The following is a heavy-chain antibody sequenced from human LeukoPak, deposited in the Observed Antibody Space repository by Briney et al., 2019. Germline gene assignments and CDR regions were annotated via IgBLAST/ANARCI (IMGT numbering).Heavy chain of an antibody. D-gene: IGHD1-20*01. CDR3: AKDIGYNWNVGFDP. CDR2: IRYDGSNK. Sequence: GGSLRLSCAASEFTFSSYGMHWVRQAPGKGLEWVAFIRYDGSNKYYADSVKGRFTISRDNSKNTLYLQMNSLRAEDTAVYYCAKDIGYNWNVGFDPWGQGTLVTVSS. J-gene: IGHJ5*02. V-gene: IGHV3-30*02. CDR1: EFTFSSYG.